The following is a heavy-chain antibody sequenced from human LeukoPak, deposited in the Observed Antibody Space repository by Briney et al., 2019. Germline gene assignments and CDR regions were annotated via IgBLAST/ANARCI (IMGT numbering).Heavy chain of an antibody. V-gene: IGHV5-51*01. D-gene: IGHD1-1*01. J-gene: IGHJ4*02. CDR2: IYPGDSDT. CDR3: AASKSTQYFDS. Sequence: GESLKISCKGSGYSFTKYWIGWVRQMPGKGLEWMGIIYPGDSDTRYSPSFQGQVTISADKSISAAYLQWSSLKASDTAMYYCAASKSTQYFDSWGQGTLVTVSS. CDR1: GYSFTKYW.